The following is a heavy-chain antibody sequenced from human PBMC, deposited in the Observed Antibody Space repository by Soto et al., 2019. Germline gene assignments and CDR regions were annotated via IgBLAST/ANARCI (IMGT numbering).Heavy chain of an antibody. V-gene: IGHV4-4*02. CDR3: ARGSSGSGMMWFDP. CDR2: IYHSGST. D-gene: IGHD3-10*01. CDR1: GGSISSSNW. J-gene: IGHJ5*02. Sequence: PSETLSLTCAVSGGSISSSNWWSWVRQPLGKGLEWIGEIYHSGSTNYNPSLKSRVTISVDTSKNQFSLKLSSVTAADTAVYYCARGSSGSGMMWFDPWGQGTLVTVSS.